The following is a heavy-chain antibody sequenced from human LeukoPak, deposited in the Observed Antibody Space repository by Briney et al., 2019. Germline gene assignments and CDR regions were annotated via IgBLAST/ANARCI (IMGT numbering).Heavy chain of an antibody. D-gene: IGHD2-15*01. CDR1: GGSLSSYY. Sequence: SETLSLTCTVSGGSLSSYYWSWIRQPPGKGLEWIGYIYYSESTNYNPSLKSRVTMSVDTSKDQFSLKLSSVTAADTAVYHCARQGSDCSGGSCYYYYFDYWGQGTLVTVSS. CDR2: IYYSEST. V-gene: IGHV4-59*08. J-gene: IGHJ4*02. CDR3: ARQGSDCSGGSCYYYYFDY.